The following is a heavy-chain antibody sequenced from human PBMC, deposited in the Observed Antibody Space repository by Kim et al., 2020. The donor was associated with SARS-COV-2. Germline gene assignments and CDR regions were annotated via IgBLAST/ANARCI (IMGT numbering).Heavy chain of an antibody. V-gene: IGHV3-23*01. J-gene: IGHJ4*03. CDR3: AKGRGYCTGGSCYSDY. D-gene: IGHD2-8*02. Sequence: VPGRFTISRDNSKNTLHLQMSSLRAEDTAVYFCAKGRGYCTGGSCYSDYWGRGTLVTVSS.